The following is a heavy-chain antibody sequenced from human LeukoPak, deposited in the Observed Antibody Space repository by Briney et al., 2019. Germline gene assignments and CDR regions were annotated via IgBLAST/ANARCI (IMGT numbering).Heavy chain of an antibody. CDR2: IYTSGST. CDR3: ARGPIVVVPAAIDYYYYMDV. J-gene: IGHJ6*03. CDR1: GGSISSYY. Sequence: PSETLSLTCTVSGGSISSYYWSWIRQPAGKGLEWIGRIYTSGSTNYNPSLKSRVTMSVDTSKNQFSLKLSSVTAADTAVYYCARGPIVVVPAAIDYYYYMDVWGKGTTVTVSS. V-gene: IGHV4-4*07. D-gene: IGHD2-2*01.